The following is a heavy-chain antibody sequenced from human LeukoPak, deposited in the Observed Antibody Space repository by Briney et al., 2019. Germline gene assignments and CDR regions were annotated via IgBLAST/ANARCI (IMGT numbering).Heavy chain of an antibody. D-gene: IGHD2-15*01. CDR3: AKDFRVVVVATTPNDAFDI. V-gene: IGHV3-23*01. Sequence: PGGSLRLSCAASGFTFSSYAMSWVRQAPGKGLEWVSAISGSGGSTYYADSVKGRFTISRDNSKNTLYLQMNSLRAEDTAVYYCAKDFRVVVVATTPNDAFDIWGQGTMVTVSS. CDR1: GFTFSSYA. J-gene: IGHJ3*02. CDR2: ISGSGGST.